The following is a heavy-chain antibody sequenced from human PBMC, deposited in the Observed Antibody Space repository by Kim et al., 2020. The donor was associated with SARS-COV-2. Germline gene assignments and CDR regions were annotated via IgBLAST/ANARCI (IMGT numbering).Heavy chain of an antibody. V-gene: IGHV3-15*01. CDR1: GFTFSNAW. CDR2: IKSKTDGGTT. D-gene: IGHD2-21*01. J-gene: IGHJ6*03. CDR3: TTSPPPYCGGDCPAYYYDYMDV. Sequence: GGSLRLSCAASGFTFSNAWMSWVRQAPGKGLEWVGRIKSKTDGGTTDYAAPVKGRFTISRDDSKNTLYLQMNSLKTEDTAVYYCTTSPPPYCGGDCPAYYYDYMDVWGKGTTVTVSS.